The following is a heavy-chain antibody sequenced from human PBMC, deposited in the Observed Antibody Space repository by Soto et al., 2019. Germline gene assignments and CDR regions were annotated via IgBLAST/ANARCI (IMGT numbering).Heavy chain of an antibody. V-gene: IGHV3-64D*06. CDR1: GFTFSSYA. J-gene: IGHJ6*02. D-gene: IGHD1-1*01. CDR3: VKGTNRYYYGMDV. Sequence: PGGSLRLSCSASGFTFSSYAMHWVRQAPGKGLEYVSAVSSNGGSTYYADSVKGRFTISRDNSKNTLYLQMSSLRAEDTAVYYCVKGTNRYYYGMDVWGQGTTVTVSS. CDR2: VSSNGGST.